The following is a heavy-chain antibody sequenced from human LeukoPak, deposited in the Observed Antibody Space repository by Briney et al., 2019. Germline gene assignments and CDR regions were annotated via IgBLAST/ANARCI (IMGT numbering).Heavy chain of an antibody. J-gene: IGHJ4*02. D-gene: IGHD3-9*01. CDR3: ARHGAYYDILTGYSPQYYFDY. V-gene: IGHV4-4*09. CDR2: IHTSGST. Sequence: ASETLSLTCTVSGGSISSYYWSWIRQPPGKGLEWIGYIHTSGSTNYNPSLKSRVTISVDTSKNQFSLKLSSVTAADTAVYYCARHGAYYDILTGYSPQYYFDYWGQGTLVTVSS. CDR1: GGSISSYY.